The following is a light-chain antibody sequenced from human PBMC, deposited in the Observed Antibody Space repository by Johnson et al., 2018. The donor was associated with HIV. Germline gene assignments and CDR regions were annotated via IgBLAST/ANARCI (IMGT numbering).Light chain of an antibody. CDR2: DNN. J-gene: IGLJ1*01. CDR1: SSNIGNNY. CDR3: GTWDSSLSAYV. Sequence: QSVLTQPPSVSAAPGQTVTISCSGSSSNIGNNYVSWYQQLPGTVPKLLIYDNNKRPSGIPDRFSGSKSGTSATLGITGLQTGDEADYYCGTWDSSLSAYVFVTWTKVTVL. V-gene: IGLV1-51*01.